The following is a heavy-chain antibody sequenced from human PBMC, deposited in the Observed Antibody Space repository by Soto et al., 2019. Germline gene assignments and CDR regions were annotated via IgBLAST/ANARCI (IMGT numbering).Heavy chain of an antibody. Sequence: EVQLLESGGGLVQPGGSLRLSCAASGFSFSNYAMSWVRQAPGKGLEWVSTIGGSKGRTYYADSVKGRFTISRDNSKNRLYLQMNSLRAEDTAVFYCVKDWDGADCSGDGCLAYWGQGTLVTVSS. CDR1: GFSFSNYA. D-gene: IGHD2-15*01. V-gene: IGHV3-23*01. CDR3: VKDWDGADCSGDGCLAY. CDR2: IGGSKGRT. J-gene: IGHJ4*02.